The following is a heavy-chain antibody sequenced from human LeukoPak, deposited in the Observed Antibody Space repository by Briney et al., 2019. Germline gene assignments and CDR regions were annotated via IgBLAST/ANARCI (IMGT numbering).Heavy chain of an antibody. CDR2: IYSGGST. CDR1: GFTVSSNY. J-gene: IGHJ3*02. D-gene: IGHD3-22*01. V-gene: IGHV3-53*01. CDR3: ARAPPYYYDSSGYLFGEAFDI. Sequence: GGSLRLSXAASGFTVSSNYMSWVRQAPGKGLEWVSAIYSGGSTYYADSVKGRFTISRDNSKNTLYLQMNSLRAEDTAVYYCARAPPYYYDSSGYLFGEAFDIWGQGTMVTVSS.